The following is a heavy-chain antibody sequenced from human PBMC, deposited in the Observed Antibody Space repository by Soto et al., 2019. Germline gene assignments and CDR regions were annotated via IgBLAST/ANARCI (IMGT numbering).Heavy chain of an antibody. J-gene: IGHJ4*02. D-gene: IGHD6-19*01. Sequence: GGSLRLSCAASGFTFSSYGMHWVRQAPGKGLEWVAVISYDGSNKYYADSVKGRFTISRDNSKNTLYLQMNSLRAEDTAVYYCAKIFVAVAGPYFDYWGQGTLVT. CDR1: GFTFSSYG. CDR3: AKIFVAVAGPYFDY. V-gene: IGHV3-30*18. CDR2: ISYDGSNK.